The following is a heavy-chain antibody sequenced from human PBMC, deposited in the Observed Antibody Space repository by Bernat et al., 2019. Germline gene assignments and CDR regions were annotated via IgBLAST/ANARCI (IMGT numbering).Heavy chain of an antibody. CDR3: ARVVDGNRPRWFDP. CDR1: GGTFSSYT. D-gene: IGHD2-15*01. Sequence: QVQLVQSGAEVKKPGSSVKVSCKASGGTFSSYTISWVRQAPGQGLEWMGRIIPILGIANYAQQFQGRVTITADKSTSTAYMELSSLRSEDTAVYYCARVVDGNRPRWFDPWGQGTLVTVSA. V-gene: IGHV1-69*02. CDR2: IIPILGIA. J-gene: IGHJ5*02.